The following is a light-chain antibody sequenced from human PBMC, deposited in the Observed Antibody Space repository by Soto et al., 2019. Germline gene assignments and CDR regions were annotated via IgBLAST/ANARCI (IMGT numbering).Light chain of an antibody. J-gene: IGLJ3*02. CDR3: NSFTTSHTWV. Sequence: QSALTQPASVSGSPGQSITISCTGTSSDIGGYNYVSWYQHHPGKAPKLMIYEVSHRPSGVSDRFSGSKSGNTASLTISGLQAEDEADYYCNSFTTSHTWVFGGGTKLTVL. CDR2: EVS. CDR1: SSDIGGYNY. V-gene: IGLV2-14*01.